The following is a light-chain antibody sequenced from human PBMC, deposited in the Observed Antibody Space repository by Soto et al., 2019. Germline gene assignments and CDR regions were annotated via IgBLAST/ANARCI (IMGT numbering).Light chain of an antibody. V-gene: IGLV1-40*01. CDR2: GNS. Sequence: QSVLTQPPSVSGAPGQRVTISCTGSSSNIGAGYDVHWYQQLPGTAPKLLIYGNSNRPSGFPDRFSGSKSGTSASLAITGLQAEDEADYYCQSYDSSLSAYVVFGGGTKLTV. J-gene: IGLJ2*01. CDR1: SSNIGAGYD. CDR3: QSYDSSLSAYVV.